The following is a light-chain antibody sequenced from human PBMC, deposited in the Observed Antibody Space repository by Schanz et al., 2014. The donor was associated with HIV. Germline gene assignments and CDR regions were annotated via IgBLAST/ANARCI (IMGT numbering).Light chain of an antibody. Sequence: QSVLTQPPSLSGAPGQRISLSCNGSSSNIGAGYDVHWYQHFPGTAPRLLIFDNDNRPSGVPDRISGSKSGTSASLAITGLQGDDEADYYCSSYTSSSTLVFGGGTKLTVL. CDR2: DND. V-gene: IGLV1-40*01. J-gene: IGLJ2*01. CDR3: SSYTSSSTLV. CDR1: SSNIGAGYD.